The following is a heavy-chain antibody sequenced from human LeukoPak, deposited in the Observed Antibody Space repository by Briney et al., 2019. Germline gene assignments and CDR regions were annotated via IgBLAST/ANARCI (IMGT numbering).Heavy chain of an antibody. CDR1: GGTFNNYA. CDR3: ARVTHAELSTWFDP. Sequence: SVKVSCKASGGTFNNYAINWVRQAPGQGLEWMGGIIPIFGSSNYAQKFQGRVTITADESTTTAYMELSSLRSEDTAVYYCARVTHAELSTWFDPWGQGTLVTVSS. D-gene: IGHD1-26*01. CDR2: IIPIFGSS. V-gene: IGHV1-69*13. J-gene: IGHJ5*02.